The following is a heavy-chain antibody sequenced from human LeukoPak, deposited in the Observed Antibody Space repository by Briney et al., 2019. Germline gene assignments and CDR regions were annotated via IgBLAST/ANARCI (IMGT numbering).Heavy chain of an antibody. CDR3: ASRLADSSGYYYQYYFDY. Sequence: SETLSLTCTVSGGSISSYYWSWIRQPPGKGLEWIGEINHSGSTNYNPSLKSRVTISVDTSKNQFSLKLSSVTAADTAVYYCASRLADSSGYYYQYYFDYWGQGTLVTVSS. J-gene: IGHJ4*02. CDR2: INHSGST. V-gene: IGHV4-34*01. D-gene: IGHD3-22*01. CDR1: GGSISSYY.